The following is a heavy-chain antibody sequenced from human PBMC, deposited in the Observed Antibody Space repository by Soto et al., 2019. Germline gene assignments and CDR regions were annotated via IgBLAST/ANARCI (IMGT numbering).Heavy chain of an antibody. CDR3: ARGGPSYYDSRYFDY. Sequence: EVQLVESGGGLVQPGGSLRLSCAASGFTFSTYSMNWVRQAPGKGLEWVSYISTSSSTIYYADSVKGRFTISRDNAKNSLYLQMNRLRDEDTAVYYCARGGPSYYDSRYFDYWGQGTLVTVSS. CDR1: GFTFSTYS. J-gene: IGHJ4*02. V-gene: IGHV3-48*02. D-gene: IGHD3-22*01. CDR2: ISTSSSTI.